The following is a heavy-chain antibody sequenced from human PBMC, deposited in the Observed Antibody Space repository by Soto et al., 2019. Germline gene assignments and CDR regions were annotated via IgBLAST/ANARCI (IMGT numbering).Heavy chain of an antibody. J-gene: IGHJ5*02. Sequence: GASVKVSCKASGDIFTSYGISWVRHAPGQGLEWMGWISAYNGNTNYAQKFQGRVTMTTDTSTSTAYMELSSLRSEDTAVYYCARDPESRYYYGSGSYYNPNWFDPWGQGTQVTVSS. D-gene: IGHD3-10*01. CDR2: ISAYNGNT. CDR1: GDIFTSYG. CDR3: ARDPESRYYYGSGSYYNPNWFDP. V-gene: IGHV1-18*01.